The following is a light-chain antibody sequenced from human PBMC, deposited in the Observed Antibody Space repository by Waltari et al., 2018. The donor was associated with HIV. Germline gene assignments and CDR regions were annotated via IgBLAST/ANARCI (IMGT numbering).Light chain of an antibody. J-gene: IGLJ3*02. CDR1: GDTSHT. CDR2: VKSDGGL. Sequence: GDTSHTIAWHQQLPEKGPRFLMKVKSDGGLIKGDGIPDRFSGSSSGTERYLTISSLQSEDEADYYCQTWTSGFWVFGGGTKLTV. CDR3: QTWTSGFWV. V-gene: IGLV4-69*01.